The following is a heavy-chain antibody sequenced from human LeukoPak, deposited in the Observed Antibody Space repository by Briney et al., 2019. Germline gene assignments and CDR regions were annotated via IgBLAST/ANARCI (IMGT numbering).Heavy chain of an antibody. D-gene: IGHD6-19*01. J-gene: IGHJ4*02. CDR2: IKSNINGGTT. Sequence: GGSLRLSCAASGFSFSDYSMSWVRQAPGKGLEWVGFIKSNINGGTTEYTASVRGRFTISRDESKSIAYLQMNSLKTEDTAVYYCTSYSSGWHRHFDYWGQGTLVTVPS. V-gene: IGHV3-49*04. CDR1: GFSFSDYS. CDR3: TSYSSGWHRHFDY.